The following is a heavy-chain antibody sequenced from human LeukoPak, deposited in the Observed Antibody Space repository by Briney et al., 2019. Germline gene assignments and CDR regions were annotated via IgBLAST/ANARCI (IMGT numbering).Heavy chain of an antibody. D-gene: IGHD1-26*01. CDR2: ISYDGSNK. CDR1: GFTFSSYA. CDR3: AKDRGAQDDAFDI. Sequence: AGGSLRLSCAASGFTFSSYAMHWVRQAPGKGLEWVAVISYDGSNKYYADSVKGRFTISRDNSKNTLYLQMNSLRAEDTAVYYCAKDRGAQDDAFDIWGQGTMVTVSS. V-gene: IGHV3-30-3*01. J-gene: IGHJ3*02.